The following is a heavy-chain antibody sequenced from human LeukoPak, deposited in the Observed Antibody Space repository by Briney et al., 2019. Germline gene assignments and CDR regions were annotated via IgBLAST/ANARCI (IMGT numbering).Heavy chain of an antibody. D-gene: IGHD2-15*01. V-gene: IGHV4-31*03. CDR2: IYYSGST. J-gene: IGHJ5*02. CDR3: AREKGYCSGGSCYGSWLDP. CDR1: GGSISSGGYY. Sequence: PSETLSLTCTVSGGSISSGGYYWSWIRQHPGKGLEWIGYIYYSGSTYYNPSLKSRVTISVDTSKSQFSLKLSSVTAADTAVYYCAREKGYCSGGSCYGSWLDPWGQGTLVTVSS.